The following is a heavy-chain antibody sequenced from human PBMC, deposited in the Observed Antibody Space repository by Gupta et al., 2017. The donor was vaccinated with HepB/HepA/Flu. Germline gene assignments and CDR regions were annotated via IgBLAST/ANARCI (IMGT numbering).Heavy chain of an antibody. J-gene: IGHJ4*02. CDR3: ASWAAAGGGFDS. CDR2: IFYNGNT. D-gene: IGHD6-13*01. CDR1: GGSISSSNYY. V-gene: IGHV4-39*02. Sequence: QLQLQESGPGLVKPSETLSLTCNASGGSISSSNYYWGWIRQTPGKGLEWIGSIFYNGNTWYNPSLKSRGTISVDTSKNHFSLKVRSVTAADTAVYHCASWAAAGGGFDSWGKGTLVTVSS.